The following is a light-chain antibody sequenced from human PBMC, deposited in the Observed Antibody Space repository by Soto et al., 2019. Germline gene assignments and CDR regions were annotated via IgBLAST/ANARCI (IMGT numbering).Light chain of an antibody. CDR3: QQYGSSPPVT. V-gene: IGKV3-20*01. CDR1: QSVSSTY. CDR2: GAS. Sequence: EIVLTQSPGTLSLSPGERATLSCRASQSVSSTYLAWYQQRPGQAPRLLIYGASGRATGIPDRFSGSGSATAFSPTTSRLEPEDFVVYYCQQYGSSPPVTFGQGTRLEIK. J-gene: IGKJ5*01.